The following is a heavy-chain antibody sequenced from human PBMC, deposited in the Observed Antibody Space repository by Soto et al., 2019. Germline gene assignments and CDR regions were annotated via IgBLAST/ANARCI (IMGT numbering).Heavy chain of an antibody. D-gene: IGHD1-26*01. CDR1: GGSIRSYY. Sequence: KPSETLSLTCNVSGGSIRSYYWSGVRQPAGKPLEGIGRIYTRGSTNYNPSLKSRVSMSVDTSKNQFSLKVPSVTAADTAVYYCAREGASGFGMDVWGQGTTVTVSS. CDR2: IYTRGST. J-gene: IGHJ6*02. V-gene: IGHV4-4*07. CDR3: AREGASGFGMDV.